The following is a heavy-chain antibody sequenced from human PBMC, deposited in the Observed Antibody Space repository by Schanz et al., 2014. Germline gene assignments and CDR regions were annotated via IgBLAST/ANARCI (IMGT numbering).Heavy chain of an antibody. V-gene: IGHV3-48*01. D-gene: IGHD3-3*01. Sequence: EVQLVESGGGLIQPGGSLRLSCAASGFGFSSYSMNWVRQAPGKGLEWVSYVSRSTPDIYYADSVKGRFTMSKDNAKNSVLLQMNSLRAEDTAVYYCVRDSFVAFDYWGQGTLVTVSS. CDR3: VRDSFVAFDY. CDR1: GFGFSSYS. J-gene: IGHJ4*02. CDR2: VSRSTPDI.